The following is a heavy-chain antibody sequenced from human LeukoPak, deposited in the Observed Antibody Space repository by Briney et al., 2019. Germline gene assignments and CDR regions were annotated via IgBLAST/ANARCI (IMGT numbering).Heavy chain of an antibody. V-gene: IGHV1-18*01. CDR1: GYTFVTED. CDR2: ISTSSGDT. J-gene: IGHJ1*01. D-gene: IGHD2-15*01. CDR3: ARGGYSSGYRY. Sequence: ASVNVSCTASGYTFVTEDITWVRQAPGQGLEWMGWISTSSGDTNYAQNFRGRVTMTTDTSTSTAHIELRSLRSDDTALYYCARGGYSSGYRYWGQGTLVTVSS.